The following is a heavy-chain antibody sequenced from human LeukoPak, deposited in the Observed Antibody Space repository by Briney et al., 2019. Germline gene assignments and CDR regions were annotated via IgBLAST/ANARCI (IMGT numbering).Heavy chain of an antibody. V-gene: IGHV4-34*01. CDR1: GGSFSGYY. D-gene: IGHD4-11*01. Sequence: PSETLSLTCAVYGGSFSGYYWSWIRQPPGKGLEWIGEINHSGSTNYNPSLKSRVTISVDTSKNQFSLKLSSVTVADTAVYYCAREGIYYSNYSWGQGTLVTVSS. CDR3: AREGIYYSNYS. CDR2: INHSGST. J-gene: IGHJ4*02.